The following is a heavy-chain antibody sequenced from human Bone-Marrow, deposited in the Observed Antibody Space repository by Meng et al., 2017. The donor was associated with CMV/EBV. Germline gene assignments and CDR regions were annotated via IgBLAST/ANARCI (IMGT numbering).Heavy chain of an antibody. CDR1: GFTFDDYA. CDR2: ISWNSGSI. CDR3: ARDTPYVLRFSWPPEDV. D-gene: IGHD3-3*01. Sequence: SLKISCAASGFTFDDYAMHWVRQAPGKGLEWVSGISWNSGSIGYADSVKGRFTISRDNAKNSLYLQMNSLRAEDTAVYYCARDTPYVLRFSWPPEDVWGQGTTVTVSS. V-gene: IGHV3-9*01. J-gene: IGHJ6*02.